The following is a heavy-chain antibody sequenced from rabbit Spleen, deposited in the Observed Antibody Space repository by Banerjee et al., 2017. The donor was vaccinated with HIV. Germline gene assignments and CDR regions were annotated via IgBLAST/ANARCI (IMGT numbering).Heavy chain of an antibody. CDR1: GFSFSSNYY. J-gene: IGHJ6*01. Sequence: QSLEESGGGMVQPEGSLTLTCTASGFSFSSNYYMCWVRQAPGKGLEWIGCMDTGSGGSTYYANWAKGRFTSSKTSSTTVTLQMTSLTDADTATYFCVRDPVSDWYPFDLWGPVTLVTVS. D-gene: IGHD2-1*01. V-gene: IGHV1S40*01. CDR3: VRDPVSDWYPFDL. CDR2: MDTGSGGST.